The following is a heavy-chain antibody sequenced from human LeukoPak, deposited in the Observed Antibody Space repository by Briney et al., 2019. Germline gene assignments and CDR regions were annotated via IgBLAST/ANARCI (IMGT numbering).Heavy chain of an antibody. Sequence: PSETLSLTCTVSGGSISSGDYYWSWIRQPPGKGLEWIGYIHYSGSTNYNPSLKSRVTISVDTSKNQFSLKLSSVTAADTAVYYCAGHVDAFDIWGQGTMVTVSS. CDR3: AGHVDAFDI. CDR2: IHYSGST. CDR1: GGSISSGDYY. J-gene: IGHJ3*02. V-gene: IGHV4-61*08.